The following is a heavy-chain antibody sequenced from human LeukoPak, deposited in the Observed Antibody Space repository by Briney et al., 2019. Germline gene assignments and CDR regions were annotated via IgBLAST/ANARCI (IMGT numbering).Heavy chain of an antibody. V-gene: IGHV1-18*01. Sequence: GASVKVSCKASGDTFSRYSISWVRQAPGQGLEWMGWISAYNGNTNYAQKLQGRVTMTTDTSTSTAYMELRSLRSDDTAVYYCARGVFDIVVVPAASPFDYWGQGTLVTASS. D-gene: IGHD2-2*01. J-gene: IGHJ4*02. CDR1: GDTFSRYS. CDR2: ISAYNGNT. CDR3: ARGVFDIVVVPAASPFDY.